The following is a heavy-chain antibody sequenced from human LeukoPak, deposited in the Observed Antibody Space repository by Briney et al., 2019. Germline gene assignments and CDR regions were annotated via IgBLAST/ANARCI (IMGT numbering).Heavy chain of an antibody. CDR1: GDSVSSNSYA. Sequence: SQSPSLTCAISGDSVSSNSYAWNWIRQPPSRGLEWLGRTYYRAKWYNDYAVSVKSRITINTATSKNQFSLQLNSVTPEDTAVYYCARGGYSSSCYTDYYYYYYMDVWGKGTTVTVSS. J-gene: IGHJ6*03. V-gene: IGHV6-1*01. D-gene: IGHD6-13*01. CDR3: ARGGYSSSCYTDYYYYYYMDV. CDR2: TYYRAKWYN.